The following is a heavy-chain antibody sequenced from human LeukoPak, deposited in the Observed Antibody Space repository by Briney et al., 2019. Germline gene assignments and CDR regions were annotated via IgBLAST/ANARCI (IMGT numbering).Heavy chain of an antibody. J-gene: IGHJ4*02. V-gene: IGHV1-18*01. D-gene: IGHD4-17*01. CDR3: ARVTQTDYDFDY. CDR1: GYTFTNYG. Sequence: ASVKVSCKASGYTFTNYGISWVRQAPGQGLEWMGWISANNGNRNYALKLQDRVSMTTDTSTSTAYMELRSLRSDDTAVYYCARVTQTDYDFDYWGQGTLVTVSS. CDR2: ISANNGNR.